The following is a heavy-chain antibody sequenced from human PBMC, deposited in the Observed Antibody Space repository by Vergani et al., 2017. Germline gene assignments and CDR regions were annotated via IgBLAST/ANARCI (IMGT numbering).Heavy chain of an antibody. CDR1: GFTFDDYA. CDR3: AKGSYVDYYYGMDV. Sequence: EVQLVESGGGLVKPGGSLRLSCAASGFTFDDYAMHWVRQAPGKGLEWVSGISWNSGSIGYADSVKGRFTISRDNAKNSLYLQMNSLRAEDTALYYCAKGSYVDYYYGMDVWGQGTTVTVSS. D-gene: IGHD5-18*01. V-gene: IGHV3-9*01. CDR2: ISWNSGSI. J-gene: IGHJ6*02.